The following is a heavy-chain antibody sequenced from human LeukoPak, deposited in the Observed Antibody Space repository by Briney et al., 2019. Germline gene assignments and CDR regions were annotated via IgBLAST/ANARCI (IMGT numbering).Heavy chain of an antibody. Sequence: PGGSLRLSCAASGFTISTYTMTWVRQAPGKGLEWVSSISATTTNTYYADSVKGRFTISTDNSKNALYLQMSSLRAGDTALYYCAKGGMSSTGLDYWAQGTLITVSS. CDR3: AKGGMSSTGLDY. J-gene: IGHJ4*02. D-gene: IGHD1-1*01. CDR1: GFTISTYT. V-gene: IGHV3-23*01. CDR2: ISATTTNT.